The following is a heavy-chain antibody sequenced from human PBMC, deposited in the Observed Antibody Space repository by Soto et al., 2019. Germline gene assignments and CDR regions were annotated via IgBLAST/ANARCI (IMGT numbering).Heavy chain of an antibody. CDR2: INPSGGST. V-gene: IGHV1-46*03. Sequence: QVQLVQSGAEVKKPGASVKVSCKASGYTFTSYYMHWVRQAPGQGLEWMGIINPSGGSTSYAQKFQGRVTMTRDTSTSTVYMALSSLRSEDTAVYYYARDYDILTGYYGGWFDPWGQGTLVTVSS. J-gene: IGHJ5*02. CDR1: GYTFTSYY. D-gene: IGHD3-9*01. CDR3: ARDYDILTGYYGGWFDP.